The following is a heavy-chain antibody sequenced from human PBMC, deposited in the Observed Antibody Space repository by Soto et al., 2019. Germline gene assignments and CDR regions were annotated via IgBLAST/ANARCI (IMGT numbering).Heavy chain of an antibody. D-gene: IGHD6-6*01. CDR3: ARTRSFTLGFYYDGMDV. V-gene: IGHV5-51*01. CDR2: IYPGDSDT. CDR1: GYSFASYC. J-gene: IGHJ6*02. Sequence: SLKISCQGSGYSFASYCIGWVRQMPGKDLEWMGIIYPGDSDTRYSPSFQGQVTISADKSLRTAYLQWTSLKASDTALYYCARTRSFTLGFYYDGMDVWGQGTTVTVSS.